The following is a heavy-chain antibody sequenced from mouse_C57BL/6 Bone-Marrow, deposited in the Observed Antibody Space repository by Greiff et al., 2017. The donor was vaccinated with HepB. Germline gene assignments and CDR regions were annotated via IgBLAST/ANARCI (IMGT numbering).Heavy chain of an antibody. J-gene: IGHJ3*01. V-gene: IGHV8-8*01. CDR2: IWWDDDK. CDR1: GFSLSTFGMG. CDR3: ARIVRHGSSYGFAY. D-gene: IGHD1-1*01. Sequence: QVTLKESGPGILQPSQTLSLTCSFSGFSLSTFGMGVGWIRQPSGKGLEWLAHIWWDDDKYYNPALKSRLTISKDTSKNQVFLKIANADTADTATYYCARIVRHGSSYGFAYWGQGTLVTVSA.